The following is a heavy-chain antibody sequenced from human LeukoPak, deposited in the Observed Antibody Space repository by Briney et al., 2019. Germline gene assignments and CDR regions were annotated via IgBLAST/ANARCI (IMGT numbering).Heavy chain of an antibody. CDR1: GFTFSSYG. V-gene: IGHV3-30*02. Sequence: GGSLRLSCAASGFTFSSYGMHWVRQAPGKGLEWVAFIPYDGAYKYYADSVKGRFTISRDDSKNMVYLQVNSLRPEDTAVYYCAKRDSKSSGYSFDHWGQGTLVTVSP. D-gene: IGHD3-22*01. J-gene: IGHJ4*02. CDR2: IPYDGAYK. CDR3: AKRDSKSSGYSFDH.